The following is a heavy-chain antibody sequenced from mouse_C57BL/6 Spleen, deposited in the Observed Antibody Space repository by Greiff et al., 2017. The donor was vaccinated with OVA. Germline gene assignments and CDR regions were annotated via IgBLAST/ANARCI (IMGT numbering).Heavy chain of an antibody. D-gene: IGHD2-12*01. V-gene: IGHV1-4*01. J-gene: IGHJ4*01. CDR3: AKMATTGYYAMDY. Sequence: VQLQQSGAELARPGASVKMSCKASGYTFTSYTMHWVKQRPGQGLEWIGYINPSSGYTKYNQKFKDKATLTADKSSSTAYMQLSSLTSEDSAVYYCAKMATTGYYAMDYWGQGTSVTVSS. CDR2: INPSSGYT. CDR1: GYTFTSYT.